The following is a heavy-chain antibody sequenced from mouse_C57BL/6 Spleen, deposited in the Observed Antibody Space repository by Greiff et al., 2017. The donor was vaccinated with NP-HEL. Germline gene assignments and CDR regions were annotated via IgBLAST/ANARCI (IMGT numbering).Heavy chain of an antibody. Sequence: VQLQQPGAELVMPGASVKMSCKASGYTFTSYTMHWVKQRPGQGLEWIGYINPSSGYTKYNQKFKDKATLTADKSSSTAYMQLSSLTSEDSAVYYCARSRGNYEMDYWGQGTTVTVSS. D-gene: IGHD2-1*01. CDR3: ARSRGNYEMDY. CDR2: INPSSGYT. V-gene: IGHV1S26*01. CDR1: GYTFTSYT. J-gene: IGHJ4*01.